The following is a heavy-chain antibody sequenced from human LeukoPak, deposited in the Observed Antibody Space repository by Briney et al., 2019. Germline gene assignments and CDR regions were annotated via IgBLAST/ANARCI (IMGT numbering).Heavy chain of an antibody. Sequence: GGSLRLSCAASGFTFSNYAMNWVRQAPGKGLEWVSGISGSGGSTYYADSVKGRFTISRDNSKKTLYLQMNSLRAEDTAVYYCANGVFYYDFWSGYYTGMGPFDYWGQGTLVTVSS. V-gene: IGHV3-23*01. J-gene: IGHJ4*02. CDR2: ISGSGGST. CDR3: ANGVFYYDFWSGYYTGMGPFDY. CDR1: GFTFSNYA. D-gene: IGHD3-3*01.